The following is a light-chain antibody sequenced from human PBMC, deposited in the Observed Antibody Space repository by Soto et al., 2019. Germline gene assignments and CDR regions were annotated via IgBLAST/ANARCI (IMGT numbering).Light chain of an antibody. Sequence: EIVLTQSPGTLSLSPGDRATLSCRASQSVSSTYLAWFQQRPGQAPRLLIYGASSRATDIPDRFSGSGSGTDFPLTISRLDPEDFAVYYCQQYGSSGLTFGGGTKVEIK. CDR3: QQYGSSGLT. CDR2: GAS. V-gene: IGKV3-20*01. CDR1: QSVSSTY. J-gene: IGKJ4*01.